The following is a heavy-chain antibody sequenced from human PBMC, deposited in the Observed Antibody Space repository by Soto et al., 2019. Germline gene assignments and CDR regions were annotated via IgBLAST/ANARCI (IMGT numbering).Heavy chain of an antibody. Sequence: RASVKVSCKASGYTFTSYDINWVRQATGQGLEWMGWMNPNSGNTGYAQKFQGRVTMTRNTSISTAYMELSSLRSEDTAVYYCARLLWFGESVYYYYGMDVWGQGTTVTVSS. V-gene: IGHV1-8*01. CDR1: GYTFTSYD. CDR3: ARLLWFGESVYYYYGMDV. J-gene: IGHJ6*02. D-gene: IGHD3-10*01. CDR2: MNPNSGNT.